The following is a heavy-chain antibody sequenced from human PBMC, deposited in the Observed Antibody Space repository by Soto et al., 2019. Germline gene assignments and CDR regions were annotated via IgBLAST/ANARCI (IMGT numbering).Heavy chain of an antibody. J-gene: IGHJ6*02. D-gene: IGHD3-10*01. CDR2: LNSNSGGT. V-gene: IGHV1-2*02. Sequence: QLQLVQSGAEVKRPGASVRVSCKASGNTLTGYFLHWVRQARGQGLEWLGWLNSNSGGTKIAQKFQGRLAMTRDTYITTAYMELSRLTSDDTAVYYCATSPGWLGEGSVGLDVWGLGATVTVSS. CDR3: ATSPGWLGEGSVGLDV. CDR1: GNTLTGYF.